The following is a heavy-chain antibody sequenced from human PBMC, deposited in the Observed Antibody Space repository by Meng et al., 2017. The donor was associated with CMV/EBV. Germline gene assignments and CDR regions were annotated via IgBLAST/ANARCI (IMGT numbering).Heavy chain of an antibody. V-gene: IGHV3-53*01. Sequence: LSCAASGFTVSSNYMSWVRQAPGKGLEWVSVIYSGGSTYYADSVKGRFTISRDNSKNTLYLQMNSLRAEDTAVYYCASGYSYGSIDYWGQGTLVTVSS. CDR1: GFTVSSNY. D-gene: IGHD5-18*01. CDR2: IYSGGST. J-gene: IGHJ4*02. CDR3: ASGYSYGSIDY.